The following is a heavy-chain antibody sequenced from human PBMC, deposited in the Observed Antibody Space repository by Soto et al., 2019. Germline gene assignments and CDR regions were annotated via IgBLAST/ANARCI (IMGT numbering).Heavy chain of an antibody. CDR2: TIPVFNTA. J-gene: IGHJ3*02. CDR1: GGTLSDHG. V-gene: IGHV1-69*06. CDR3: SRGVYGSGNYYTGPSAFDI. Sequence: QVQLEQSGAEVKKPGSSVKVSCKASGGTLSDHGVAWLRQAPGQGLEWMGGTIPVFNTAKYAQKFQGRVTVTEDKFTNIAYRELSSLRSEDTSVYFCSRGVYGSGNYYTGPSAFDIWGQGTMVIVSS. D-gene: IGHD3-10*01.